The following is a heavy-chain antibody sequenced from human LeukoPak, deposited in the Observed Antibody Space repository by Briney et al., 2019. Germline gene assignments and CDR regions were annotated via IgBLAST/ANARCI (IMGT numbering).Heavy chain of an antibody. D-gene: IGHD4-23*01. J-gene: IGHJ3*02. V-gene: IGHV4-59*01. CDR1: GGSISSYY. Sequence: PSETLSLTCTVSGGSISSYYWSWIRQPPGKELEWIGYIYYSGSTNCNPSVKSRVAMSVDTSKKQFSLKLSSLTAADTAVYYCARGGTAVIAPYAFDIWGQGTMVTVSS. CDR2: IYYSGST. CDR3: ARGGTAVIAPYAFDI.